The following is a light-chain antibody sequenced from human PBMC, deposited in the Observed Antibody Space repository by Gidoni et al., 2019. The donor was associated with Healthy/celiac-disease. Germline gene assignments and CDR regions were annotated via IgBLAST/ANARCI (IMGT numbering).Light chain of an antibody. CDR1: SSDVGGYNY. Sequence: QSALTQPASVSGSPGQSITISCTGTSSDVGGYNYVSWYQQPPGKAPKLMIYDVSNRPSGVSHRFSCSKSGNPASLTLSGLQAEDEADYYCSSYTSSSTLYVFGTGTKVTVL. CDR2: DVS. J-gene: IGLJ1*01. CDR3: SSYTSSSTLYV. V-gene: IGLV2-14*03.